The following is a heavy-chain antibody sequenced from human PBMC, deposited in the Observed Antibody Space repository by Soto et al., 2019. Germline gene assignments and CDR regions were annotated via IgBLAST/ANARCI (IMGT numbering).Heavy chain of an antibody. CDR3: ARFPSSSWYSAAFDI. J-gene: IGHJ3*02. Sequence: GESLKISCNGSGYSFTSYWISWVRQMPWKGLEWMGRIDPSDSYTNYSPSFQGHVTISADKSISTAYLQWSSLKASDTAMYYCARFPSSSWYSAAFDIWGQGTMVTISS. CDR1: GYSFTSYW. V-gene: IGHV5-10-1*01. CDR2: IDPSDSYT. D-gene: IGHD6-13*01.